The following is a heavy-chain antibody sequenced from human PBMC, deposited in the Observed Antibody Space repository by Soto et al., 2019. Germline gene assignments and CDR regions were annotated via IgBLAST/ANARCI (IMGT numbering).Heavy chain of an antibody. Sequence: KDREASVKVSCRVSVYXLXEXXMXXXRRAAGXGLEWMGGFDPEDGETIYAQKFQGRVTMTEDTSTDTAYMELSSLRSEDTAVYYCATGRYYDSSVQPTFDYWGQGTLVTVSS. V-gene: IGHV1-24*01. J-gene: IGHJ4*02. CDR3: ATGRYYDSSVQPTFDY. D-gene: IGHD3-22*01. CDR1: VYXLXEXX. CDR2: FDPEDGET.